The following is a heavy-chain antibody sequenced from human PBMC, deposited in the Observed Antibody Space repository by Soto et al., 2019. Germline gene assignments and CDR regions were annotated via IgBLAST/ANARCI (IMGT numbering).Heavy chain of an antibody. CDR2: IYSGENA. Sequence: EVQLVQSGGGLVQPGGSLSLSCAGYGVTVTSNYMNWFRQAPGKGLEWVSVIYSGENAYYADSVAGRFTISRDNSKNTLYLQMNSLRVEDTAVYYCARDLDAFDTWGQGTTVIVSS. V-gene: IGHV3-53*01. CDR1: GVTVTSNY. CDR3: ARDLDAFDT. J-gene: IGHJ3*02.